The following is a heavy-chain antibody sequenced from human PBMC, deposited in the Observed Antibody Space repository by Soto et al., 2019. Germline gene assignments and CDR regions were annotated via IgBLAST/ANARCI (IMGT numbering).Heavy chain of an antibody. V-gene: IGHV3-72*01. J-gene: IGHJ5*02. D-gene: IGHD4-17*01. CDR1: GFTFSDHY. Sequence: EVQLVESGGGLVQPGGSLRLSCAASGFTFSDHYMDWVRQAPGKGLEWVGRTRNKANSYTTEYAASVKGRFTISRDDSKNSLYLQMNSLKTEDTAVYYCARAIHDYGDYDGWFDPWGQGTLVTVSS. CDR2: TRNKANSYTT. CDR3: ARAIHDYGDYDGWFDP.